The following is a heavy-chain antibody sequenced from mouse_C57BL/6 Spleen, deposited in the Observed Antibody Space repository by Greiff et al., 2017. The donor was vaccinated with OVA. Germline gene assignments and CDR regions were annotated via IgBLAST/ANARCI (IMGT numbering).Heavy chain of an antibody. CDR3: ARNPIYDGYYFDY. V-gene: IGHV2-2*01. J-gene: IGHJ2*01. CDR1: GFSLTSYG. CDR2: IWSGGST. D-gene: IGHD2-3*01. Sequence: VQLQQSGPGLVQPSQSLSITCTVSGFSLTSYGVHWVRQSPGKGLEWLGVIWSGGSTDYNAAFISRLSISKDNSKSQVFFKRNSLQADDTAIYYCARNPIYDGYYFDYWGQGTTLTVSS.